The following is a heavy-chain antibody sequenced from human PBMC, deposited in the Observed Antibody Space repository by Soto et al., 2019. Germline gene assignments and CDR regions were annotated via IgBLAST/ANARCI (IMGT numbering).Heavy chain of an antibody. Sequence: GESLKISCKGSGYSFTSYWIGWVRQMPGKGLEWMGIIYPGDSDTRYSPSFQGQVTISADKSISTAYLQWSSLKASDTAMYYCAREATRYDYVWGSYRPYYYYYGMDVWGQGTTVTVSS. CDR2: IYPGDSDT. CDR3: AREATRYDYVWGSYRPYYYYYGMDV. V-gene: IGHV5-51*01. CDR1: GYSFTSYW. D-gene: IGHD3-16*02. J-gene: IGHJ6*02.